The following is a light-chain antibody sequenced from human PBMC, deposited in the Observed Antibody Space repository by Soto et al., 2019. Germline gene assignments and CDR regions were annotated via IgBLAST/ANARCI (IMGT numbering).Light chain of an antibody. CDR3: QQYGSSPST. V-gene: IGKV3-20*01. Sequence: EIVLTQSPGTLSLSPGESATLSCRASQSVGSSYLAWYRQKPGQAPRLLIYCASSRATGIPDRFSGGGSGTDFTLTISRLEPEDFAVYYCQQYGSSPSTFGQGTKVEIK. CDR2: CAS. J-gene: IGKJ1*01. CDR1: QSVGSSY.